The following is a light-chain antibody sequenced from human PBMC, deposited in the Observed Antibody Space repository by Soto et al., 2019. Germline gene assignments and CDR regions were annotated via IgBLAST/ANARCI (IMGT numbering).Light chain of an antibody. CDR1: KLGDKY. V-gene: IGLV3-1*01. CDR2: QDG. CDR3: QAWDRSIVV. Sequence: SYELTQPPSVSVSPGQTATITCSGNKLGDKYTSWYQRKPGQSPVLVIYQDGRRPSGIPERFSGSNSRNTATLAISGARPTDEADYYCQAWDRSIVVFGGGTQLTVL. J-gene: IGLJ3*02.